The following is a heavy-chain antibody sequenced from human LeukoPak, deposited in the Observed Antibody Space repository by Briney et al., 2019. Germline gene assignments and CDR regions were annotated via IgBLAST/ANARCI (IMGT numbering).Heavy chain of an antibody. CDR1: GFTFSNYW. J-gene: IGHJ4*02. CDR3: ASSYFYGGNRYFDY. CDR2: IYYTGST. D-gene: IGHD3-10*01. Sequence: GSLRLSCVVSGFTFSNYWMDWIRQPPGKGLEWIGYIYYTGSTNSNPSLKSRLTISLDTSKKQFSLKLSSVTAADTAIYYCASSYFYGGNRYFDYWGQGALVTVSS. V-gene: IGHV4-59*08.